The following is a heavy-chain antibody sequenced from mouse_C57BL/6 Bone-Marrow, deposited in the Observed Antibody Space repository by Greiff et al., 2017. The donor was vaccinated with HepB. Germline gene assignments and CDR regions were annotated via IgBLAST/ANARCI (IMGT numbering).Heavy chain of an antibody. V-gene: IGHV1-64*01. CDR1: GYTFTSYW. CDR2: IHPNSGST. J-gene: IGHJ1*03. D-gene: IGHD1-1*01. Sequence: QVQLQQPGAELVKPGASVKLSCKASGYTFTSYWMHWVKQRPGQGLEWIGMIHPNSGSTNYNEKFKSKATLTVDKSSSTAYRQLSSLTSEDSAVYYCARSYYGRGVRYFDVWGTGTTVTVSS. CDR3: ARSYYGRGVRYFDV.